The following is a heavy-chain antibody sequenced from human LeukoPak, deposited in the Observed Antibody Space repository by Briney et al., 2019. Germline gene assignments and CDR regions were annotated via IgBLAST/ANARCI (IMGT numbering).Heavy chain of an antibody. CDR3: ARQQSSGTNNWFDP. CDR2: ISSSSSYI. CDR1: GFTFSSYS. D-gene: IGHD3-10*01. J-gene: IGHJ5*02. V-gene: IGHV3-21*01. Sequence: PGGSLRLSCAASGFTFSSYSMNWVRQAPGKGLEWVSSISSSSSYIYYADSVKGRFTISRDNAKNSLYLQMNSLRAEDTAVYYCARQQSSGTNNWFDPWGQGTLVTVSS.